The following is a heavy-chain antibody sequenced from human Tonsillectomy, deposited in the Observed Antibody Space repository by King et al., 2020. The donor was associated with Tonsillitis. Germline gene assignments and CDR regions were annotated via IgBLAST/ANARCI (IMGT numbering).Heavy chain of an antibody. V-gene: IGHV3-33*08. Sequence: VQLVESGGGVVQPGRSLRLSCAASGFTLNSYGMHWVRQAPGKGRELLAVIYYDGSNKYYADSVKGRFTISRDNSKNTLYVQMESLRAEDTAVYYYSRSPRALVTTTNDYNHYIHTWTNGTPVTVS. CDR3: SRSPRALVTTTNDYNHYIHT. CDR2: IYYDGSNK. D-gene: IGHD4-17*01. CDR1: GFTLNSYG. J-gene: IGHJ6*03.